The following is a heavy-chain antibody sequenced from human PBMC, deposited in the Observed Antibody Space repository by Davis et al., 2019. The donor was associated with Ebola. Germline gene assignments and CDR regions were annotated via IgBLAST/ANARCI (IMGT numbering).Heavy chain of an antibody. CDR1: GFTFTTYS. D-gene: IGHD3-16*01. Sequence: GGSLRLSCAVSGFTFTTYSMSWVRQAPGKALEWVSSISSDSDYIHYADSAKGRFTISRDNAKNSLFLQMNSLRAEDTAVYYCARDRPLDFFFGDYYGMDVWGQGTTVAVSS. J-gene: IGHJ6*02. V-gene: IGHV3-21*01. CDR3: ARDRPLDFFFGDYYGMDV. CDR2: ISSDSDYI.